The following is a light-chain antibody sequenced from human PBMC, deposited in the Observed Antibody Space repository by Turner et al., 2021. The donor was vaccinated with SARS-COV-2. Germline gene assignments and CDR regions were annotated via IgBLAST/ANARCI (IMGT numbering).Light chain of an antibody. V-gene: IGKV1-9*01. J-gene: IGKJ3*01. CDR1: QGIGNY. Sequence: DIQLTQSPSLVSASIGDKVTITCRATQGIGNYLAWYQQRPGKAPHVLIYGASTLQSAAPPRFSGSRSGTEFTLTITNLQPEDFGTYYCQQVQIFPFTFGPGTTVDVK. CDR2: GAS. CDR3: QQVQIFPFT.